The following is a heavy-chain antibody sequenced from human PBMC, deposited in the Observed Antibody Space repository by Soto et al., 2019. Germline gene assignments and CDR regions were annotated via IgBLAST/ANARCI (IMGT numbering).Heavy chain of an antibody. Sequence: GASVKVSCKASGYTFTSYDINWVRQATGQGLEWMGWMNPDSGNTGYAQKFQGRVTMTSNTSINTAYMELSSLRSEDTAVYYCASRSPYDSSGPSRVYYYYGMDVWGQGTTVTVSS. V-gene: IGHV1-8*01. CDR3: ASRSPYDSSGPSRVYYYYGMDV. D-gene: IGHD3-22*01. J-gene: IGHJ6*02. CDR2: MNPDSGNT. CDR1: GYTFTSYD.